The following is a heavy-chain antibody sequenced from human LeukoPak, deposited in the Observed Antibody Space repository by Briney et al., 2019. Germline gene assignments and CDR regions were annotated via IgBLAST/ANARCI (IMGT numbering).Heavy chain of an antibody. CDR3: ARDPDLGGNSHFDH. V-gene: IGHV3-74*01. CDR2: INSDGRRT. Sequence: GGSLRLSCAASGFTFNTYWMQWVRQAPGKGLVWVSRINSDGRRTTYADSLKGRFNISRDNAKNTLYLQMNSLRAEDTAVDLFARDPDLGGNSHFDHWGPGTLVNVFS. D-gene: IGHD4-23*01. CDR1: GFTFNTYW. J-gene: IGHJ4*02.